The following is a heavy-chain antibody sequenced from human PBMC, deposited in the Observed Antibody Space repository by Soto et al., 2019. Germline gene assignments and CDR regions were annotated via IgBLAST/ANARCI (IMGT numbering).Heavy chain of an antibody. J-gene: IGHJ4*02. CDR1: GDSISSYY. Sequence: QVQLQESGPGLVKPSETLSLTCTVSGDSISSYYWNWIRQPPGKGLEWIGYTYYSGSTDYNPSLESRVTISVDTSKNQFSLKLTSVTAADTAVYYCARGRGYSGYDLGYWGQGTLVTVSS. V-gene: IGHV4-59*01. CDR3: ARGRGYSGYDLGY. D-gene: IGHD5-12*01. CDR2: TYYSGST.